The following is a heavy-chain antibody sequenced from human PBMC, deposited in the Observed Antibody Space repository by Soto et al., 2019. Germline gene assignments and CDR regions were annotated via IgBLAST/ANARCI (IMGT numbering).Heavy chain of an antibody. V-gene: IGHV1-18*01. D-gene: IGHD3-10*01. CDR1: GYTFTSHG. Sequence: AYLVQSGDEVKKPGDSVKVSCKASGYTFTSHGISWVRQAPGQGLEWMGWIGTSNGNTYYAQTFRDGVTLTTVTSTSTCCMELRSFKSYDSAVYYCVRCGTLTPSSYYPYGMDGWGQGTTVNGSS. CDR2: IGTSNGNT. CDR3: VRCGTLTPSSYYPYGMDG. J-gene: IGHJ6*02.